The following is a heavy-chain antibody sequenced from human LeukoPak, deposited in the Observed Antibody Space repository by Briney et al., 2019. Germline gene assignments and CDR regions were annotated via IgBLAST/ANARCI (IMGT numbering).Heavy chain of an antibody. J-gene: IGHJ6*03. D-gene: IGHD6-6*01. CDR3: AREDSSSSPPMDV. CDR2: IKQDGSEK. Sequence: GGSLRLSCAASGFTFSSYWMSWVRQAPGKGLEWVANIKQDGSEKSYVDSVKGRFTISRDNAKNSLYLQMNSLRAEDTAVHYCAREDSSSSPPMDVWGKGTTVTVSS. CDR1: GFTFSSYW. V-gene: IGHV3-7*01.